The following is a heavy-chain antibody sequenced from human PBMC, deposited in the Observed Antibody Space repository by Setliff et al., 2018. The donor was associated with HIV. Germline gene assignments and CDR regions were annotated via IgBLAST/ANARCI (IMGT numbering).Heavy chain of an antibody. D-gene: IGHD5-18*01. CDR3: AKGGYGGAYYVAGY. J-gene: IGHJ4*02. CDR2: IYKAGKT. CDR1: GFRVTDTY. V-gene: IGHV3-53*01. Sequence: GSLRLSCEASGFRVTDTYMAWVRQAPGKGLEWVTLIYKAGKTYYADFVKGRFTIARDDTKNTVSLQMTNLEPGDTALYYCAKGGYGGAYYVAGYWGQGTKVTVSS.